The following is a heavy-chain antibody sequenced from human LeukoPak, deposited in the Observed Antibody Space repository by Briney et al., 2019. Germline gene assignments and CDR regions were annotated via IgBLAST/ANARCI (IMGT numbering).Heavy chain of an antibody. CDR3: ARQRISMAV. V-gene: IGHV4-34*01. CDR1: GGSFSGYY. Sequence: RTSETLSLTCAVYGGSFSGYYWSWIRQPPGKGLEWIGEINHSGSTNYNPALKSRVTISVDTSKNQFSLKLSSVTAADTAVYYCARQRISMAVWGKGTTVTISS. D-gene: IGHD2-15*01. CDR2: INHSGST. J-gene: IGHJ6*03.